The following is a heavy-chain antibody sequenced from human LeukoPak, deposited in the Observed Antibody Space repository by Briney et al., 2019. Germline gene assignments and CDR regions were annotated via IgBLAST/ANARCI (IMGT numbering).Heavy chain of an antibody. V-gene: IGHV3-21*01. D-gene: IGHD6-19*01. CDR2: ISSSSSYI. CDR1: GFTFSSYS. Sequence: GGSLRLSCAASGFTFSSYSMNWVRQAPGKGLEWVSSISSSSSYIYYADSVKGRFTISRDNAKNSLHLQMNSLRAEDTAVYYCARGYSSGWPPDYWGQGTLVTVSS. CDR3: ARGYSSGWPPDY. J-gene: IGHJ4*02.